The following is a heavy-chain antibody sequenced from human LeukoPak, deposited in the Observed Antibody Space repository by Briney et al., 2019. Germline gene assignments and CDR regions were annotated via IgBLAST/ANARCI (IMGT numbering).Heavy chain of an antibody. V-gene: IGHV3-7*01. J-gene: IGHJ4*02. CDR1: GFTFSSYW. D-gene: IGHD5-18*01. CDR2: IKQDGSEK. CDR3: ARHLSGVTGYTYGRGIDY. Sequence: GGSLRLSCAASGFTFSSYWVSWVRQTPGKGLEWVAIIKQDGSEKYYVDSVKGRFTISRDNAKTSLYLQMNSLRAEDTAVYYCARHLSGVTGYTYGRGIDYWGQGTLVTVSS.